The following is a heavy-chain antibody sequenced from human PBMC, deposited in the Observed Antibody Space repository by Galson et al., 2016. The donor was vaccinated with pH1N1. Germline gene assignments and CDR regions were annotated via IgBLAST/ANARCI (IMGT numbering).Heavy chain of an antibody. D-gene: IGHD3-22*01. CDR3: AKGVDYYDSSGSSFDY. CDR1: GFTFSSYG. CDR2: ISYDGSNK. J-gene: IGHJ4*02. Sequence: SLRLSCAASGFTFSSYGMHWVRQAPGKGLEWVAVISYDGSNKYYADSVKGRFTISRDNPKNTLYLQMNSLRAEDTAVYYCAKGVDYYDSSGSSFDYWGQGTLVTVSS. V-gene: IGHV3-30*18.